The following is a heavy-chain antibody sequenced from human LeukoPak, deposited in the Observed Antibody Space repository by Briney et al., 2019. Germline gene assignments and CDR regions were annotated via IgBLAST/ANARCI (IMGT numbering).Heavy chain of an antibody. V-gene: IGHV3-11*06. CDR2: ISSSSSYT. CDR1: GFTFSDYY. Sequence: PGGSLRLSCAASGFTFSDYYMSWIRQAPGKGLEWVSYISSSSSYTNYADSVKGRFTISRDNAKNSLYLQMNSLRAEDTAVYYCARNNAPFVDWLPYLDYWGQGTLVTVSS. D-gene: IGHD3-9*01. J-gene: IGHJ4*02. CDR3: ARNNAPFVDWLPYLDY.